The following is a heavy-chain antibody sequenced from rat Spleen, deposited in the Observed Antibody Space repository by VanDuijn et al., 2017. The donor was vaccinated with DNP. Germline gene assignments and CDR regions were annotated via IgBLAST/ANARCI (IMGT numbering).Heavy chain of an antibody. CDR1: GFTFSKYG. CDR3: TTDFERGY. D-gene: IGHD1-11*01. J-gene: IGHJ2*01. CDR2: ISYDGVHA. V-gene: IGHV5-20*01. Sequence: EVQLVESGGGLVQPGRSLKLSCAASGFTFSKYGMAWVRQAPTQGLDWVASISYDGVHAYYRGSVKGRFTISRDNGKSILHLQMDSLRSEDTATYYCTTDFERGYWGQGVMVTVSS.